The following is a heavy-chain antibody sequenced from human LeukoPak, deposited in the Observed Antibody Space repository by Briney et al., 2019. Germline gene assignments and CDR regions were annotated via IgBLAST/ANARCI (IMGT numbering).Heavy chain of an antibody. V-gene: IGHV4-34*01. Sequence: SETLSLTCAVYAGSFSGYYWSWIRQPPGKGLEWIGEINHSGSTNYNPSLKSRVTISVDTSKNQFSLKLSSVTAADTAVYYCARQVGATTMFGLDYWGQGTLVTVSS. CDR3: ARQVGATTMFGLDY. J-gene: IGHJ4*02. CDR1: AGSFSGYY. D-gene: IGHD1-26*01. CDR2: INHSGST.